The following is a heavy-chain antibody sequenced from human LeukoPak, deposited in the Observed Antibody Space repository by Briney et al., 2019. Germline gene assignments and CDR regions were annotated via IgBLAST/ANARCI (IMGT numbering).Heavy chain of an antibody. CDR3: ARRYCSSTSCSDAFDI. J-gene: IGHJ3*02. V-gene: IGHV4-61*02. Sequence: PSETLSLTCTVSGGSISSSGSYWGWIRQPPGKGLEWIGRIYTSGSTNYNPSLKSRVTISVDTSKNQFSLKLSSVTAADTAVYYCARRYCSSTSCSDAFDIWGQGTMVTVSS. CDR2: IYTSGST. CDR1: GGSISSSGSY. D-gene: IGHD2-2*01.